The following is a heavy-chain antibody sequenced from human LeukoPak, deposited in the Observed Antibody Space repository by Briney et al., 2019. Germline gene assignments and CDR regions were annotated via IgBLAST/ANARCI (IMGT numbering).Heavy chain of an antibody. J-gene: IGHJ5*02. CDR3: TTGWGLDP. V-gene: IGHV3-15*01. CDR1: GFTFTNAW. Sequence: GGSLRLSCAASGFTFTNAWMAWVRQAPGKGLEWVGRIKSKSEGETTDYAAPLKGRITISRDDSKNMLYLQINSLKSEDTAVYYCTTGWGLDPWGQGTLVTVSS. D-gene: IGHD3-16*01. CDR2: IKSKSEGETT.